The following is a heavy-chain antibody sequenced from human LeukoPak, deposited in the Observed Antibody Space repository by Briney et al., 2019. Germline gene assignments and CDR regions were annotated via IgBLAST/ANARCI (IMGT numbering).Heavy chain of an antibody. Sequence: PGGSLRLSCAASGFTFSSYAMSWVRQAPGKGLEWVSAISGSGGSTYYADSVKGRFTISRDNSKNTLYLQMNGLRAEDTAVYYCAKVHCSGGSCYSPYYYYYGMDVWGQGTTVTVSS. CDR3: AKVHCSGGSCYSPYYYYYGMDV. CDR2: ISGSGGST. D-gene: IGHD2-15*01. J-gene: IGHJ6*02. V-gene: IGHV3-23*01. CDR1: GFTFSSYA.